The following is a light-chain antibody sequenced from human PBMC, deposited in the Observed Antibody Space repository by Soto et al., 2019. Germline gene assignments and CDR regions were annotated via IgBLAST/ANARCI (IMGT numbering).Light chain of an antibody. Sequence: QSVLTQPASVSGSPGQSITISCTGTSSDVGSYNYVSWYQQHPGKAPKLMIYEVSNRPSGVSNRFSGSKSGNTASLTISGLQAEDEADYYCSSYTSSSTLCVFGTGTKVTVL. J-gene: IGLJ1*01. CDR3: SSYTSSSTLCV. V-gene: IGLV2-14*01. CDR1: SSDVGSYNY. CDR2: EVS.